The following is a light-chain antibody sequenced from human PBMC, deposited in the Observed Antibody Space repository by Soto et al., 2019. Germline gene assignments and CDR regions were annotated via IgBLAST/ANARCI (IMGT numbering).Light chain of an antibody. CDR2: ELS. Sequence: QAALTQPASVSVSPGQSITISCTGTSIDVGVYDYVAWYQQHPGKAPKLMIYELSNRPSGFSNRFSGPKSGNTASRTISGLQAEDEADYYCSSYKSRSTYVFETGTKVTAL. CDR1: SIDVGVYDY. J-gene: IGLJ1*01. CDR3: SSYKSRSTYV. V-gene: IGLV2-14*01.